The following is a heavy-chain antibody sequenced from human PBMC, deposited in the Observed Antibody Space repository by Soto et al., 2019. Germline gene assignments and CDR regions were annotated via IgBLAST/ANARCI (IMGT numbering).Heavy chain of an antibody. Sequence: VGSLRLSCAASGFTFSSHWMHCVRQVPGKWLAWVSHIGPDGSGTRYADSVQGRFTISRDNARNTLYLQMDSLRDGDTAVYYCARDHNWSYEYWGPGILVIVSS. CDR3: ARDHNWSYEY. D-gene: IGHD1-1*01. CDR2: IGPDGSGT. J-gene: IGHJ4*02. CDR1: GFTFSSHW. V-gene: IGHV3-74*01.